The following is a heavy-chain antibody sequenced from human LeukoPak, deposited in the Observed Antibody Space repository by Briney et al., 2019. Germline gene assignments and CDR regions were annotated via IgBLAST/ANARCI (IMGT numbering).Heavy chain of an antibody. CDR3: ARARRGYSYGTNFYYLDY. J-gene: IGHJ4*02. D-gene: IGHD5-18*01. V-gene: IGHV1-3*01. Sequence: ASVKVSCKASGYTFTSYAMHWVRQAPGQRLEWMGWINAGNGNTKYSQKFQGRVTITRDTSASTAYMELSSLRSEDTAVYYCARARRGYSYGTNFYYLDYWGQGTLVTVSS. CDR1: GYTFTSYA. CDR2: INAGNGNT.